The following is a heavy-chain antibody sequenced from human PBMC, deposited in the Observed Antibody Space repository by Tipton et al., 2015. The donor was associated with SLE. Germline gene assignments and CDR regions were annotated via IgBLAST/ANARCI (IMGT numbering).Heavy chain of an antibody. D-gene: IGHD3-3*01. V-gene: IGHV4-39*07. CDR3: ARGAYYGFWSAYYNEEGSKTYYFDS. CDR2: VYYGGSI. J-gene: IGHJ4*02. CDR1: GDAINRRNYY. Sequence: LRLSCTVSGDAINRRNYYWDWIRQPPGKGLEWIGTVYYGGSIYYNPSLQSRVTISIDTSKNQFSLRLTSVTAADTAVYFCARGAYYGFWSAYYNEEGSKTYYFDSWGQGTLVTVSS.